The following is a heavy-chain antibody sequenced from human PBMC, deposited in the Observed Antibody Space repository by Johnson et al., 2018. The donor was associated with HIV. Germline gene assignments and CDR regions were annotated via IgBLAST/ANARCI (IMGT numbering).Heavy chain of an antibody. J-gene: IGHJ3*02. D-gene: IGHD1-26*01. CDR3: ARIVGAHTFDI. Sequence: QVQLLESGGGVVQPGRSLRLSCAASGFTFSSYAMHWVRQAPGKGLEWVAVISYDGSNKYYADSVKGRFTISRDNSKNTLYLQMNSLRAEDTAVYYCARIVGAHTFDIWGQGTMVTVSS. CDR2: ISYDGSNK. V-gene: IGHV3-30-3*01. CDR1: GFTFSSYA.